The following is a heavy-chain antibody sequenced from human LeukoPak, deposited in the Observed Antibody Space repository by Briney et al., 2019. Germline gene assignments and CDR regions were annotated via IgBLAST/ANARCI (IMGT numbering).Heavy chain of an antibody. CDR1: GFTFSSYG. Sequence: GGSLRLSCAASGFTFSSYGMHWVRQAPGKGLEWVAVISYDGSNKYYADSVKGRFTISRDNSKNTLYLQMNSLRAEDTAVYYCASYGSGTLRAPYYFDYWGQGTLVTVSS. CDR3: ASYGSGTLRAPYYFDY. J-gene: IGHJ4*02. V-gene: IGHV3-30*03. D-gene: IGHD3-10*01. CDR2: ISYDGSNK.